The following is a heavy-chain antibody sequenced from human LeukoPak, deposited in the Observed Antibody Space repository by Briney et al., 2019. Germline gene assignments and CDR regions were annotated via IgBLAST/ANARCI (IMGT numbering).Heavy chain of an antibody. V-gene: IGHV3-33*01. Sequence: GRSLRLSCAASGFTFSNYGMHWVRQAPGKGLEWVAVIWFGGSNEFYADSVKGRFTISRDNSKNTVSLQMNSLRAEDTALYYCAREIGYGMDVWGQGTTVTVSS. CDR1: GFTFSNYG. D-gene: IGHD3-22*01. CDR3: AREIGYGMDV. J-gene: IGHJ6*02. CDR2: IWFGGSNE.